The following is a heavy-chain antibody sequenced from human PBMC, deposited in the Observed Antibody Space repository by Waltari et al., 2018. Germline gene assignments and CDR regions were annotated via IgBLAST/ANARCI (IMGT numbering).Heavy chain of an antibody. J-gene: IGHJ4*02. CDR3: ATCGDYRDYAGDY. V-gene: IGHV3-7*01. CDR2: INQVGSQI. Sequence: EVHLVDSGGGLVQPGGSLRLSCAASGFAYNTYWMTWVRQAPGKGLEWVACINQVGSQISYLDSVKGRFTISRDNAKNSLYLQMHSRRAEDTAVYYCATCGDYRDYAGDYWGQGTLVTVSS. CDR1: GFAYNTYW. D-gene: IGHD4-17*01.